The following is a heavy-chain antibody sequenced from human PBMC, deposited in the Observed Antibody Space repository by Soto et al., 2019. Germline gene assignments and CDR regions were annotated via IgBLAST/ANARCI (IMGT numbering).Heavy chain of an antibody. Sequence: EVQLLESGGGLVQTGGSLRISCVASGFTFGNYAMRWVRQAPGKGLEWVSAIGGNSAHIYYADSVKGRLTISRDNSKNTVYLQMSSLRVEDTAVYYCAKAQVVGDISAMDVWGRGTTVTVSS. CDR1: GFTFGNYA. D-gene: IGHD2-15*01. V-gene: IGHV3-23*01. CDR2: IGGNSAHI. CDR3: AKAQVVGDISAMDV. J-gene: IGHJ6*01.